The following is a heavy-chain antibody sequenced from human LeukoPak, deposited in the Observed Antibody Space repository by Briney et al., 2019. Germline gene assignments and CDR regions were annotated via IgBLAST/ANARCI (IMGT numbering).Heavy chain of an antibody. CDR3: ARVKSLRFQWPGDAFDI. J-gene: IGHJ3*02. CDR2: INTNTGNP. Sequence: GASVKVSCKASGYTFTSYAMNWVRQAPGQGLEWMGWINTNTGNPTYAQGFTGRFVFSLDTSVSTAYLQISSLKAEDTAVYYCARVKSLRFQWPGDAFDIWGQGTMVTVSS. CDR1: GYTFTSYA. D-gene: IGHD6-19*01. V-gene: IGHV7-4-1*02.